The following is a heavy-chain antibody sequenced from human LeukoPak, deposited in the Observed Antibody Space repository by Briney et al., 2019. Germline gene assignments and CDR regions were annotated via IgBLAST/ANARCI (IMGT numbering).Heavy chain of an antibody. CDR2: ISAYNGNT. J-gene: IGHJ4*02. CDR1: GYTFTSYG. CDR3: AREATDYYDSSGYYPFDY. V-gene: IGHV1-18*01. Sequence: ASVKVSCKASGYTFTSYGISWVRQAPGQGLEWMGWISAYNGNTNYAQKLQGRVTMTTDTSTSTAYMELRSLRSDDTAVYYCAREATDYYDSSGYYPFDYWGQGTLVTVSS. D-gene: IGHD3-22*01.